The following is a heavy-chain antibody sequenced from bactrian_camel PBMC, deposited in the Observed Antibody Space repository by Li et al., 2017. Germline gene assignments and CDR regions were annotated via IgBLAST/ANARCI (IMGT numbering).Heavy chain of an antibody. CDR3: VRAYIDYASNQPDFHY. CDR2: IYSDGSNT. V-gene: IGHV3-2*01. Sequence: VQLVESGGGLVQPGGSLRLSCAASGFTFSGYYMSWVRQAPGKGLEWVSSIYSDGSNTDYADSVKGRFTIPRDNAKNTVYQRMNSLKPEDTAVYYCVRAYIDYASNQPDFHYWGQGTQVTVS. J-gene: IGHJ6*01. D-gene: IGHD4*01. CDR1: GFTFSGYY.